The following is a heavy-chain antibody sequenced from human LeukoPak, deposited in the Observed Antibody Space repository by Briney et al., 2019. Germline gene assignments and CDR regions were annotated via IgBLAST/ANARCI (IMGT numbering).Heavy chain of an antibody. J-gene: IGHJ3*01. D-gene: IGHD2-8*02. V-gene: IGHV3-7*01. CDR2: IKQDGSEQ. Sequence: GGSLRLSCTVSGFTVSSNSMSWVRQAPGKGLEWVADIKQDGSEQYYVDSVRGRFTISRDNGKNSLYLQMNSLRVEDTAVYFCARDSTGWQADSFDVWGQGTMVTVSS. CDR3: ARDSTGWQADSFDV. CDR1: GFTVSSNS.